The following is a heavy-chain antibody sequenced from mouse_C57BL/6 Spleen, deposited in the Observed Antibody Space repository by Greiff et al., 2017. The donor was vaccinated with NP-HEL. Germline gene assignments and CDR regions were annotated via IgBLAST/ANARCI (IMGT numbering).Heavy chain of an antibody. CDR2: INPSSGYT. D-gene: IGHD5-1*01. J-gene: IGHJ1*03. Sequence: VQLQESGAELAKPGASVKLSCKASGYTFTSYWMHWVKQRPGQGLEWIGYINPSSGYTKYNQKFKVKATLNADKSSSTAYMQLSSLTYEDSAVYYCARYDEYGGYFDVWGTGTTVTVSS. CDR1: GYTFTSYW. V-gene: IGHV1-7*01. CDR3: ARYDEYGGYFDV.